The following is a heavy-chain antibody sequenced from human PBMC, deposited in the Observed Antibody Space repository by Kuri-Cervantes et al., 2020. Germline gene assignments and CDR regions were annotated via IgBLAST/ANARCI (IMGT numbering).Heavy chain of an antibody. CDR2: ISSSGSTI. J-gene: IGHJ6*02. CDR3: AKDTGGYYFEYYYYGMDV. CDR1: GFTFSDYY. V-gene: IGHV3-11*01. D-gene: IGHD3-22*01. Sequence: GESLKISCAASGFTFSDYYMSWIRQAPGKGLEWVSYISSSGSTIYYADSVKGRFTISRDNAKNSLYLQMNSLRTEDTALYYCAKDTGGYYFEYYYYGMDVWGQGTTVTVSS.